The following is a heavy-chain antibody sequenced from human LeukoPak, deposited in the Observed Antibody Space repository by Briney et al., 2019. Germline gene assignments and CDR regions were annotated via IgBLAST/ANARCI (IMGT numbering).Heavy chain of an antibody. CDR3: AREDPQTTVPEGLDV. D-gene: IGHD4-17*01. CDR2: IYYSGTT. Sequence: SEALSLTCAVSGGSIGSYYWSWLRQPPGRGLEWIGYIYYSGTTNYNPSLKSRVTISVDTSKNQFSLKLTSVTAADTAVYYCAREDPQTTVPEGLDVWGQGTTVSVSS. CDR1: GGSIGSYY. J-gene: IGHJ6*02. V-gene: IGHV4-59*01.